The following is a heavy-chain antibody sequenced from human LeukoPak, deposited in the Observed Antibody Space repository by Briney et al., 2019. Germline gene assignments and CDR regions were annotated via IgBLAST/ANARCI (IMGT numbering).Heavy chain of an antibody. J-gene: IGHJ6*03. CDR3: ARELRFLEWLRYYYYMDV. CDR1: GGSISSGDYY. V-gene: IGHV4-30-4*08. Sequence: SETLSLTCTVSGGSISSGDYYWSWIRQPPGKGLEWIGYIYYSGSTYYHPSLKSRVTMSVDTSKNQFSLKLSSVTAADTAVYYCARELRFLEWLRYYYYMDVWGKGTTVTVSS. D-gene: IGHD3-3*01. CDR2: IYYSGST.